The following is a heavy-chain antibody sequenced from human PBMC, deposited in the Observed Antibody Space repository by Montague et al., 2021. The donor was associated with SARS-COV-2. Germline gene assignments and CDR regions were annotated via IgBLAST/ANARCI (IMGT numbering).Heavy chain of an antibody. D-gene: IGHD3-9*01. V-gene: IGHV4-59*11. Sequence: SETLSLTCTVSAGSINNHYWSWIRQPPGKGLEWVGRIYYSGSTNYNPSLKSRVTISVDTSKNQFSLKLSSVTAADTAVYYCARTGLGAYDILTGYTVNAFDMWGQGTMVTVSS. CDR1: AGSINNHY. CDR2: IYYSGST. CDR3: ARTGLGAYDILTGYTVNAFDM. J-gene: IGHJ3*02.